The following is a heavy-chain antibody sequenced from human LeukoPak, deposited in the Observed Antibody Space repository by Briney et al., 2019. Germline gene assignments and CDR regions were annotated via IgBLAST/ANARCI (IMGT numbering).Heavy chain of an antibody. CDR1: GFTFSDHS. CDR2: LTSNGQTI. Sequence: GGSLRLSCAASGFTFSDHSMCWIRQAPGKGLEWVSYLTSNGQTIYYSDSVKGRFTISRDNAKNPLFLQLNSLRADDTAVYFCARGLKWPTSYYHMDVWGKGTTVTVSS. D-gene: IGHD5-12*01. CDR3: ARGLKWPTSYYHMDV. V-gene: IGHV3-11*01. J-gene: IGHJ6*03.